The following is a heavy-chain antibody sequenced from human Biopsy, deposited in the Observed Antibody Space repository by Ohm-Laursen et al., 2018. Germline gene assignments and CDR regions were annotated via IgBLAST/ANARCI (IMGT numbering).Heavy chain of an antibody. D-gene: IGHD1-26*01. Sequence: ASVTVSCKTSGYSFNISGITWARQAPGQGLEWKGWVSGNNGNTNYAQKVQGRVTMTIGTSTTTAYMDQRSLRSDDTAVYFCARGGGGILWLGKPSGRYFDAWGQGTLVTVSP. V-gene: IGHV1-18*01. CDR2: VSGNNGNT. J-gene: IGHJ5*02. CDR3: ARGGGGILWLGKPSGRYFDA. CDR1: GYSFNISG.